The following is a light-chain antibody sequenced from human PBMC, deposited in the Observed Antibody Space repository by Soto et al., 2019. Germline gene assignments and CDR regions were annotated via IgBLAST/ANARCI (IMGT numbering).Light chain of an antibody. CDR3: LQYGVPLWT. V-gene: IGKV3-20*01. J-gene: IGKJ1*01. CDR2: AAS. Sequence: EIALTQSPGTLSLSPGERATLSCRASQSVTANYLAWYQQKPGQPPRLLIYAASIGATGVPDRFSGSWSGTDFTLTISRLEPEDFAVYYCLQYGVPLWTFGQGTKVEIK. CDR1: QSVTANY.